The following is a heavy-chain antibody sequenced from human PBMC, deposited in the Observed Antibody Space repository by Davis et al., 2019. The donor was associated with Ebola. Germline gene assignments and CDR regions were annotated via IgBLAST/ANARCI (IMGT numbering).Heavy chain of an antibody. J-gene: IGHJ6*03. Sequence: PGGSLRLSCAASGFTFSSYAMHWVRQAPGKGLEWVAVISYDGRNKYYADSVKGRFTISRDNSKNTLYLQMNSLRAEDTAVYYCARVSSTWYYYYYMDVWGKGTTVTVSS. CDR2: ISYDGRNK. CDR1: GFTFSSYA. CDR3: ARVSSTWYYYYYMDV. D-gene: IGHD2-2*01. V-gene: IGHV3-30*04.